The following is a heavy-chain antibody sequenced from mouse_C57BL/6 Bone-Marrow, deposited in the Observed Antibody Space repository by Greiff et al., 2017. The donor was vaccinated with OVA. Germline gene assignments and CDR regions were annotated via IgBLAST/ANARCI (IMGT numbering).Heavy chain of an antibody. V-gene: IGHV1-81*01. J-gene: IGHJ4*01. CDR3: ARDGYSNLYYAMDY. CDR1: GYTFTSYG. Sequence: QVQLQQSGAELARPGASVKLSCKASGYTFTSYGISWVKQRTGQGLEWIGEIYPRSGNTYYNEKFKGKATLTADKSSSTAYMELRSLTSEDSTVYFGARDGYSNLYYAMDYWGQGTSVTVSS. CDR2: IYPRSGNT. D-gene: IGHD2-5*01.